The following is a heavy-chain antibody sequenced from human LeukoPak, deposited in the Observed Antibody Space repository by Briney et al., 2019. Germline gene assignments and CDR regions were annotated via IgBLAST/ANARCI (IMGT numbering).Heavy chain of an antibody. D-gene: IGHD6-19*01. J-gene: IGHJ4*02. CDR1: GYTFTSYD. Sequence: ASVKVSCKASGYTFTSYDINWVRQATGQGLEWMGWMNPNSGNTGYAQKFQGRVTMTRNTSISTAYVELSSLRSEDTAVYYCARGPLWGAVTGTDYWGQGTLVTVSS. V-gene: IGHV1-8*01. CDR3: ARGPLWGAVTGTDY. CDR2: MNPNSGNT.